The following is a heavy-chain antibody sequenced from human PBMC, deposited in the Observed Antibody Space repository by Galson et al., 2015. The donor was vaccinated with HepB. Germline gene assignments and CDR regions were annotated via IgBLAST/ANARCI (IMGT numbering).Heavy chain of an antibody. CDR1: GYTFTSYY. CDR2: MNPNSGNT. J-gene: IGHJ5*02. Sequence: SVKVSCKASGYTFTSYYMHWVRQAPGQGLEWMGWMNPNSGNTGYAQKFQGRVTMTRNTSISTAYMELSSLRSEDTAVYYCARGYCSGGSCYSAARSPWGQGTLVTVSS. D-gene: IGHD2-15*01. CDR3: ARGYCSGGSCYSAARSP. V-gene: IGHV1-8*02.